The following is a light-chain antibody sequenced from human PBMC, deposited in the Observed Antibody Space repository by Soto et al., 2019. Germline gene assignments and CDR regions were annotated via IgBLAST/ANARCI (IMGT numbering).Light chain of an antibody. J-gene: IGKJ1*01. CDR3: QQYGSSGT. V-gene: IGKV3-11*01. Sequence: NVLTQSPATLSLSPGERATLSCRASQSVGIYLAWYQQKPGQAPRLLIYDAFQRATGIPARFSGSGSGTDFTLTISSLEPEDSAVYYCQQYGSSGTFGQGTKVDIK. CDR1: QSVGIY. CDR2: DAF.